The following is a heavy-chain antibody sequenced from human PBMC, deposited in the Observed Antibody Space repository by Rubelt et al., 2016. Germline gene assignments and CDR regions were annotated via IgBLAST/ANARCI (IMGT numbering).Heavy chain of an antibody. D-gene: IGHD3-16*01. Sequence: QVQLQESGPGLVKPSETLSLTCTVSGGSITPYYRSWIRQPPGKGLEWIGFMYYSGNANYNPSLRRRVSMSGDTSKNQFSLQIPAVTAAATAVYYCARQYYGSGSYVHGLEIWGQGTTVIVS. CDR3: ARQYYGSGSYVHGLEI. V-gene: IGHV4-59*08. CDR2: MYYSGNA. CDR1: GGSITPYY. J-gene: IGHJ6*02.